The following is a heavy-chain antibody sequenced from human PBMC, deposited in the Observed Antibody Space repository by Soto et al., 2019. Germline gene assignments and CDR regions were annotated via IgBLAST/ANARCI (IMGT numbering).Heavy chain of an antibody. CDR3: ASNIHSSGYYLGPLDY. J-gene: IGHJ4*02. CDR2: IYYSGST. V-gene: IGHV4-30-4*01. D-gene: IGHD3-22*01. Sequence: SETLSLTCTVSGVSISSGDYYWSWIRQPPGKGLEWIGYIYYSGSTYYNPPLKSRVTISVDTSKNQFSLKLSSVTAADTAVYYCASNIHSSGYYLGPLDYWGQGTLVTVSS. CDR1: GVSISSGDYY.